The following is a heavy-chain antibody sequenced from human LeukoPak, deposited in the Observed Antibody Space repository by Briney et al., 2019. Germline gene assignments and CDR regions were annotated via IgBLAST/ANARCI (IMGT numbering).Heavy chain of an antibody. Sequence: GGSLRLSCAASGFTFSSYSMNWVRQAPGKGLEWVSYISSSSSTIYYADSVKGRFTISRDNAKNTLYLQMNSLRPEDTAVYYCAKGGASVTRYVDYWGQGTLVTVSS. CDR3: AKGGASVTRYVDY. D-gene: IGHD4-17*01. V-gene: IGHV3-48*01. J-gene: IGHJ4*02. CDR2: ISSSSSTI. CDR1: GFTFSSYS.